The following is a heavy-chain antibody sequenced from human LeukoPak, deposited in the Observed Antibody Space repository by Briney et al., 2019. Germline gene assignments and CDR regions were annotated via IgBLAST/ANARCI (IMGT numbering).Heavy chain of an antibody. CDR3: ARVPPRYSYDIFTGYYNPAFDI. Sequence: ASVKVSCKASGDTFTSYAIHWVRQAPGQRLEWMGWINAGNGNTKYSQKFQGRVTITRDTSASTAYMELSSLRSEDTAVYYCARVPPRYSYDIFTGYYNPAFDIPGQGTMVTVSS. CDR1: GDTFTSYA. V-gene: IGHV1-3*01. D-gene: IGHD3-9*01. J-gene: IGHJ3*02. CDR2: INAGNGNT.